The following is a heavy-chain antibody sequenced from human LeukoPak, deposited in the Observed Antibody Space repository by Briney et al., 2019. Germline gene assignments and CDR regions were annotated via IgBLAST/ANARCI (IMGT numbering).Heavy chain of an antibody. D-gene: IGHD3-3*01. CDR2: INPNSGGT. V-gene: IGHV1-2*02. Sequence: ASVKVSCKASGYTFTGHYMHWARQAPGQGLEWMGWINPNSGGTNYAQKFQGRVTMTRDTSISTAYMELSRLRSDDTAVYYCARVSAYDFWSGYYPFDYWGQGTLVTVSS. CDR1: GYTFTGHY. J-gene: IGHJ4*02. CDR3: ARVSAYDFWSGYYPFDY.